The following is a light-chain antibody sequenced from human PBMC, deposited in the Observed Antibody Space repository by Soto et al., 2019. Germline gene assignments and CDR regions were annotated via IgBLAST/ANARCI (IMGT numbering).Light chain of an antibody. V-gene: IGLV2-14*03. CDR2: DVS. CDR3: SSYTSGSTLEV. CDR1: SSDVGGYNY. Sequence: QSVLTQPASVSGSPGQSITISCTGTSSDVGGYNYVSWYQQLPGKAPKLMIYDVSNRPSGVSNRSSGSKSGNTASLTISGLQAEDEADYYCSSYTSGSTLEVFGTGTKVTVL. J-gene: IGLJ1*01.